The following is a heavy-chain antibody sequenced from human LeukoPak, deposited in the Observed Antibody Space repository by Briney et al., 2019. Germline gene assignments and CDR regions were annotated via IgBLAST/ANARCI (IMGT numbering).Heavy chain of an antibody. CDR3: ARYVDTTMLT. V-gene: IGHV3-48*02. CDR2: ISSSSSTI. J-gene: IGHJ4*02. D-gene: IGHD5-18*01. Sequence: PGGSLRLSCAASGFTFSSYTMNWVRQAPGKGLEWISYISSSSSTIYYADSVKGRFAISRDNAKNSLYLQMNSLRDEDTAVYYCARYVDTTMLTWGQGTLVTVSS. CDR1: GFTFSSYT.